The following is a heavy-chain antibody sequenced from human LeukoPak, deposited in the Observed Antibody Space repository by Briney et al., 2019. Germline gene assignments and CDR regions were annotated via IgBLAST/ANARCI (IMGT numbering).Heavy chain of an antibody. J-gene: IGHJ6*04. CDR1: GGSFSSYY. CDR3: ARGRVDTAMVISSYYYGMDV. V-gene: IGHV4-34*01. CDR2: INHSGST. Sequence: SETLSLTCAVYGGSFSSYYWSWIRQPPGKGLEWIGEINHSGSTNYNPSLKSRVTISVDTSKNQFSLKLSSVTAADTAVYYCARGRVDTAMVISSYYYGMDVWGKGTTVTVSS. D-gene: IGHD5-18*01.